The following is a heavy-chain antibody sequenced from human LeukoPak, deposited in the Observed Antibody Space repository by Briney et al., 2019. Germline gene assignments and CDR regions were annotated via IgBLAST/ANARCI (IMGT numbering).Heavy chain of an antibody. D-gene: IGHD4-17*01. CDR3: AREALATVTMDY. CDR2: ISSSGTTI. Sequence: GVLRLSCAASGFTFNRYSMNWVRQAPGKGLEWISYISSSGTTIYYADSVQGRFIISRDNARNSLYLQMNSLRAEDTAVYYCAREALATVTMDYWGQGTLVTVSS. J-gene: IGHJ4*02. V-gene: IGHV3-48*01. CDR1: GFTFNRYS.